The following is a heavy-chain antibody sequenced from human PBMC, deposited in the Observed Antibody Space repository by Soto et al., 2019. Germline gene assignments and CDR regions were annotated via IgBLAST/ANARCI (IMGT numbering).Heavy chain of an antibody. CDR1: GGSISSYY. CDR2: IYTSGST. CDR3: ARGVRTYDSSGYYYEDWFDP. J-gene: IGHJ5*02. V-gene: IGHV4-4*07. D-gene: IGHD3-22*01. Sequence: QVQLQESGPGLVKPSETLSLTCTVSGGSISSYYWSWIRQPAGKGLEWIGRIYTSGSTNYNPSLKSRVTMSVDTSKNQFSLKLSSVTAADTAVYYCARGVRTYDSSGYYYEDWFDPWGQGTLVTVSS.